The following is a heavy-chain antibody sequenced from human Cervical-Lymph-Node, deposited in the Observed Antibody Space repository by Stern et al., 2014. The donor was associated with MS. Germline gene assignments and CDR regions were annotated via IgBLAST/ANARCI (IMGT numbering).Heavy chain of an antibody. V-gene: IGHV4-39*01. CDR2: VYSGGAT. D-gene: IGHD2-8*02. Sequence: QVQLQESGPGLVKPSETLSLTCAVSGDSISSYTHYWAWIRQPPGKGLEWIGCVYSGGATSYTPPLKSPVPISVDTSKNHFSLGLNSVTAADTAVYYCAKHACTGAACPFDLWGQGTLVTVSS. CDR1: GDSISSYTHY. CDR3: AKHACTGAACPFDL. J-gene: IGHJ4*02.